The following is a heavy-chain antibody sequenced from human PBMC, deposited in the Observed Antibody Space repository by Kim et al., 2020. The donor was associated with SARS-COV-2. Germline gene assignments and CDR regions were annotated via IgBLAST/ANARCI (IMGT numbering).Heavy chain of an antibody. J-gene: IGHJ4*02. CDR1: GFTFSSYA. V-gene: IGHV3-23*01. D-gene: IGHD6-6*01. CDR3: AKDMGAAPSSPLDY. Sequence: GGSLRLSCAASGFTFSSYAMSWVRQAPGKGLEWVSAISGSGGSTYYADSVKGRFTISRDNSKNTLYLQMNSLRAEDTAVYYCAKDMGAAPSSPLDYWGQGTLVTVSS. CDR2: ISGSGGST.